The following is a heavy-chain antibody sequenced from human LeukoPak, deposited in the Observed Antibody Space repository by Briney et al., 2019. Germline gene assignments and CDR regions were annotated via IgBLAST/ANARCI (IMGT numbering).Heavy chain of an antibody. J-gene: IGHJ4*02. Sequence: PGGSLRLSCAASGFTFSSYSMNWVRQAPGRGLEWVSSISSSSSYIYYADSVKGRFTISRDNAKNSLYLQMNSLRAEDTAVYYCARDGYDFWSGYYTPPPIDYWGQGTLVTVSS. D-gene: IGHD3-3*01. V-gene: IGHV3-21*01. CDR1: GFTFSSYS. CDR2: ISSSSSYI. CDR3: ARDGYDFWSGYYTPPPIDY.